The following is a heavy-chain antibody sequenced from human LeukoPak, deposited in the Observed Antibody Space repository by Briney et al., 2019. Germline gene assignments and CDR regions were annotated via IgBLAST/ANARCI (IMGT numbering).Heavy chain of an antibody. J-gene: IGHJ6*02. CDR2: ISYDGSNK. Sequence: GRALRLSFAASGFTLSSYGMHWVRRAPGKGGEWGAVISYDGSNKYYADSVKGRFTISRDNSKNTLYLQMNSLRAEDTAVYYCAKDSTKLRYFDWLPPLYGMDVWGQGTPVTVSS. CDR3: AKDSTKLRYFDWLPPLYGMDV. D-gene: IGHD3-9*01. CDR1: GFTLSSYG. V-gene: IGHV3-30*18.